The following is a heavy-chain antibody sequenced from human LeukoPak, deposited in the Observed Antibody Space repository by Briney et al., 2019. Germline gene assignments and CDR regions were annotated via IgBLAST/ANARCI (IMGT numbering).Heavy chain of an antibody. D-gene: IGHD6-13*01. CDR3: ARGQQQLVLFPFDY. CDR1: GFTFSSYS. V-gene: IGHV3-21*01. CDR2: ISSSSSYI. Sequence: GGSLRLSCAASGFTFSSYSMNWVRQAPGKGLEWVSSISSSSSYIYYADSVKGRFTISGDNAKNSLYLQMNSLRAEDTAVYYCARGQQQLVLFPFDYWGQGTLVTVSS. J-gene: IGHJ4*02.